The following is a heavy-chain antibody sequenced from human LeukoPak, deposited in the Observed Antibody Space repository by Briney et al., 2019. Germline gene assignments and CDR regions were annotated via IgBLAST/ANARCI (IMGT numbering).Heavy chain of an antibody. Sequence: ASVKVSCKASGYTFTNFDINWVRQATGQGLEWMGWMNPNTGNAGYAQKFQDRVTITWDASIRTAYMDLSSLRSEDTAVYYCARAESSNWYAGIDYWGQGTLVTVSS. CDR2: MNPNTGNA. CDR1: GYTFTNFD. D-gene: IGHD6-13*01. J-gene: IGHJ4*02. CDR3: ARAESSNWYAGIDY. V-gene: IGHV1-8*03.